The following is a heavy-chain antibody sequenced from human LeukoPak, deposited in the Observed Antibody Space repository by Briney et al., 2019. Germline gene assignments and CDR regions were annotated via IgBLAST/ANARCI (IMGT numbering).Heavy chain of an antibody. J-gene: IGHJ5*02. V-gene: IGHV4-34*01. D-gene: IGHD3-3*01. Sequence: SETLSLTCAVYGGSFSDYYWSWIRQPPGKGLEWIGEINHSGSTNYNPSLKSRVTISVDTSKNQFSLKLSSVTAADTAVYYCARRITIFGVVIPPPYNWFDPWGQGTLVTVSS. CDR1: GGSFSDYY. CDR2: INHSGST. CDR3: ARRITIFGVVIPPPYNWFDP.